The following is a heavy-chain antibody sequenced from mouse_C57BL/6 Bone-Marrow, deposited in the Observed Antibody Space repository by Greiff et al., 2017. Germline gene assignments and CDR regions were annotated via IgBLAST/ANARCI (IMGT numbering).Heavy chain of an antibody. CDR1: GFTFSSYG. V-gene: IGHV5-6*01. J-gene: IGHJ1*03. Sequence: EVQRVESGGDLVKPGGSLKLSCAASGFTFSSYGMSWVRQTPDKRLEWVATISSGGSYTYYPDSVKGRFTISRDNAKNTLYLQMSSLKSEDTAMDYCARMKATVVYWYFDVWGTGTTVTVSS. CDR3: ARMKATVVYWYFDV. D-gene: IGHD1-1*01. CDR2: ISSGGSYT.